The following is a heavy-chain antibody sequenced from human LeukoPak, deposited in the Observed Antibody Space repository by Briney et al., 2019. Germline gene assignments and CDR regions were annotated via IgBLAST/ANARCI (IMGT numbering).Heavy chain of an antibody. V-gene: IGHV1-24*01. CDR1: GHTLTELS. CDR3: ISGYFFRQFDY. Sequence: ASVTVSCKVSGHTLTELSMQWVRQTPGTGLEWMGGFDPEGAETIYAQKFQGRFTVSEDTSTDTAYMELSSLRSDDTAVYFCISGYFFRQFDYWGQGSLVTVSS. J-gene: IGHJ4*02. D-gene: IGHD3-22*01. CDR2: FDPEGAET.